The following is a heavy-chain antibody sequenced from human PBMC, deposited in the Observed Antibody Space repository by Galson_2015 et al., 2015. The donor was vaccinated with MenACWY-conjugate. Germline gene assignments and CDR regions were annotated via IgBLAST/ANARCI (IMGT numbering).Heavy chain of an antibody. CDR2: IGTAGDT. CDR1: GFTFSSYD. J-gene: IGHJ4*02. Sequence: SLRLSCAASGFTFSSYDMHWVRQATGKGLEWVSAIGTAGDTYYPGSVKGRFTISRENAKNSLYLQINSLRAEDTAVYYCARAWSSSVPWYFDYWGQGTLVTVSS. D-gene: IGHD6-6*01. V-gene: IGHV3-13*01. CDR3: ARAWSSSVPWYFDY.